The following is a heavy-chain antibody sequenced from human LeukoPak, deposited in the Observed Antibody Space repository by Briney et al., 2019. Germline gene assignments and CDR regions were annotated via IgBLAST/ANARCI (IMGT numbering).Heavy chain of an antibody. Sequence: PSGTLSLTCTVSGGSISSSNYYWDWIRQPAGKGLEWIGSISYSGGTHYNPSLKSRVTISVDTSKNQFSLKLSSVSAADTAVYYCARRMDSSGYYYSRYFDYWGQGTLVTVSS. CDR3: ARRMDSSGYYYSRYFDY. CDR2: ISYSGGT. V-gene: IGHV4-39*01. CDR1: GGSISSSNYY. J-gene: IGHJ4*02. D-gene: IGHD3-22*01.